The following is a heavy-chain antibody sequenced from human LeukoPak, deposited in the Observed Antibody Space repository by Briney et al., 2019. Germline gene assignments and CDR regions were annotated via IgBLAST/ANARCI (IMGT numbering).Heavy chain of an antibody. CDR2: IYYSGST. V-gene: IGHV4-39*01. CDR3: ASTWLDYKNWFDP. CDR1: GGSISSSSYY. J-gene: IGHJ5*02. D-gene: IGHD3/OR15-3a*01. Sequence: PSETLSLTCTVSGGSISSSSYYWGWIRQPPGKGLEWIGSIYYSGSTYYNPSLKSRVTISVDTSKNQFSLKLSSVTAADTAVYYCASTWLDYKNWFDPWGQGTLVTVSS.